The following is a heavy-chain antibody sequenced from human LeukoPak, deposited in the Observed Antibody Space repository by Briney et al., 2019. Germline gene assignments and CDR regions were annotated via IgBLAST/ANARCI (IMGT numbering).Heavy chain of an antibody. J-gene: IGHJ4*02. CDR1: GFTFNDHN. CDR3: TKVNRPYSSSSSLNFDS. D-gene: IGHD6-6*01. Sequence: GGSLGLSCAASGFTFNDHNMHWVRQAPGRGLEWVSLFSWDGYTTYYADSVKGRFTISRDNSKNSLHLQMNRLRPEDTALYYCTKVNRPYSSSSSLNFDSWGQGTLVTFSS. CDR2: FSWDGYTT. V-gene: IGHV3-43*01.